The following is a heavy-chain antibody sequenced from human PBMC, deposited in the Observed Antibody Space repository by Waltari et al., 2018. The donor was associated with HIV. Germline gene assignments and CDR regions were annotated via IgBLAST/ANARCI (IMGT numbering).Heavy chain of an antibody. D-gene: IGHD3-3*01. J-gene: IGHJ6*02. CDR2: MSWNSGGI. V-gene: IGHV3-9*01. Sequence: EVQLVESGGGSVQPGRSLRLSCTASGITFADYAMHWVRQPPGKGVEWVSGMSWNSGGIAYADSVKGRFTTSSDNTKNSLFLQMNSVRVEDTALYYCVKDGASTSFGVLNGMDAWGQGTTVTVSS. CDR3: VKDGASTSFGVLNGMDA. CDR1: GITFADYA.